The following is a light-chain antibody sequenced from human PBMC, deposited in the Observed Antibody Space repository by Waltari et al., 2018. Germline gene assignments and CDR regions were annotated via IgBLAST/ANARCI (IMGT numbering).Light chain of an antibody. V-gene: IGKV3-11*01. CDR1: QNIYIF. CDR2: DAS. Sequence: DIVLTQSPATLSLSPAARATLSCRVSQNIYIFLAWYQQKPGQVPRLLIFDASQRVTGIPARLIGSGSGTDFTLTISSLEPDDAAVYYCRQGNYMSPITFGQGTRLEIK. J-gene: IGKJ5*01. CDR3: RQGNYMSPIT.